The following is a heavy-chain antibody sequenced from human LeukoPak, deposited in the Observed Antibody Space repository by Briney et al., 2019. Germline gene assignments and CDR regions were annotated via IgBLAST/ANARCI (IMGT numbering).Heavy chain of an antibody. D-gene: IGHD3-22*01. J-gene: IGHJ5*02. CDR1: GGSIRSSSYY. V-gene: IGHV4-61*02. CDR3: ARDLRRPGKYYYDSSGYYVWFDP. CDR2: IYTSGST. Sequence: SETLSLTCTVSGGSIRSSSYYWSWIRQPAGKGLEWIGRIYTSGSTNYNPSLKSRVTISVDTSKNQFSLKLSSVTAADTAVYYCARDLRRPGKYYYDSSGYYVWFDPWGQGTLVTVSS.